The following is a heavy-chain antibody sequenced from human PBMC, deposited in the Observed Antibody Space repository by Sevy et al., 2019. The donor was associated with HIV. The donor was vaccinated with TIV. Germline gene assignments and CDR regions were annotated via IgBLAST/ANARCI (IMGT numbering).Heavy chain of an antibody. CDR2: ISYDGSNK. CDR3: ASLLSAFDI. J-gene: IGHJ3*02. V-gene: IGHV3-30-3*01. CDR1: GFTFSSYA. Sequence: RGCLRLSCAASGFTFSSYAMHWVRQAPGKGLEWVAVISYDGSNKYYADSVKGRFTISRDNSKNTLYLQMNSLRAEDTSVYYCASLLSAFDIWGQGTMVTVSS. D-gene: IGHD3-16*02.